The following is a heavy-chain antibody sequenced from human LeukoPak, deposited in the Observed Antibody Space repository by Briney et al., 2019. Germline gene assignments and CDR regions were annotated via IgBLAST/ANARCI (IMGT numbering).Heavy chain of an antibody. Sequence: GGSLRLSCAASGFTFSSYGMHWVRQAPGKGLEWVAVIWYDGSNKYYADSVKGRLTISRDNSKNTLYLQMNSLRAEDTAVYYCAKDLREGTTPIDYWGQGTLVTVSS. V-gene: IGHV3-33*06. CDR1: GFTFSSYG. CDR3: AKDLREGTTPIDY. J-gene: IGHJ4*02. D-gene: IGHD4-11*01. CDR2: IWYDGSNK.